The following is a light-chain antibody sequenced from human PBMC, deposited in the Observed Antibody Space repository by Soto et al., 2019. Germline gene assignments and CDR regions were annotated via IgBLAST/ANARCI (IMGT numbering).Light chain of an antibody. V-gene: IGKV1-5*03. CDR3: QYYDNYSWT. J-gene: IGKJ1*01. CDR1: QSIGVW. Sequence: DIQLTQSPSTLSASVGDRVTITCRASQSIGVWLTWSQQKPGKAPKFLIYKTSTLESGVRSRFSGSCSGTEFTLTISSLRPDDFATYHCQYYDNYSWTFGQGTKLEIK. CDR2: KTS.